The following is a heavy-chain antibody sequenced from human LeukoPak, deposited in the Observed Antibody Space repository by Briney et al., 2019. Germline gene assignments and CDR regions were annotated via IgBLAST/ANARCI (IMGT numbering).Heavy chain of an antibody. CDR2: MSSSGGTI. J-gene: IGHJ6*02. D-gene: IGHD1-26*01. Sequence: GGSLRLSCAASGFTFSSYSMNWVRQAPGKGLEWVSYMSSSGGTIYYADSVKGRFTISRDNAKNSLYLQMNSLRAEDTAVYYCARDPSGSYPWYYGMDVWGQGTTVTVS. CDR3: ARDPSGSYPWYYGMDV. CDR1: GFTFSSYS. V-gene: IGHV3-48*04.